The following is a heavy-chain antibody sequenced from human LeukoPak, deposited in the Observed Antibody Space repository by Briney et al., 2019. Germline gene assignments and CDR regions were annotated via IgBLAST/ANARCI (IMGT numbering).Heavy chain of an antibody. J-gene: IGHJ3*02. CDR3: ARGRKDYYDSSGYYSNAFDI. CDR2: ISWNSGSI. Sequence: PGGSLRLSCAASGFIFDDYAMHWVRQAPGKGLEWVSGISWNSGSIGYADSVKGRFTISRDNAKNSLYLQMNSLRAEDTALYHCARGRKDYYDSSGYYSNAFDIWGQGTMVTVSS. D-gene: IGHD3-22*01. V-gene: IGHV3-9*01. CDR1: GFIFDDYA.